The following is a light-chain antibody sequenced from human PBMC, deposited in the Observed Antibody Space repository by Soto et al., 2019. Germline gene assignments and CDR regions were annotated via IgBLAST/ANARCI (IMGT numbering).Light chain of an antibody. CDR2: GGS. J-gene: IGKJ1*01. CDR3: QQFKSYSLA. Sequence: EIVFTQSPGTLSLSPGERATFSCRASQRVSSSYLGWYHQKPGQAPRLLIYGGSTRETGIPARFSGSGSGTDFTLTISSLQPDDFATYYCQQFKSYSLAFGEGTKVDIK. V-gene: IGKV3-20*01. CDR1: QRVSSSY.